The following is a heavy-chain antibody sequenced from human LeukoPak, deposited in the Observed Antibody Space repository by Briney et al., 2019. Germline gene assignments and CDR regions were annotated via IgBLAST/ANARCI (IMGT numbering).Heavy chain of an antibody. V-gene: IGHV1-69*13. D-gene: IGHD2-2*01. CDR3: ARDSGSQDIVVVPAAPPGYYFDY. J-gene: IGHJ4*02. Sequence: SVKVSCKASGGTFSSYAISWVRQAPGQGLEWMGGIIPIFGTANYAQKFQGRVTITADESTSTAYMELSSLRSEDTAVYYCARDSGSQDIVVVPAAPPGYYFDYWGQGTLVTVSS. CDR1: GGTFSSYA. CDR2: IIPIFGTA.